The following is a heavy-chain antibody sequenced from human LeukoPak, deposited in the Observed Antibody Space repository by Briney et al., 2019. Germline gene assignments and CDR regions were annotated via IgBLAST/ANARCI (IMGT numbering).Heavy chain of an antibody. Sequence: SXTLSLTCTVSGGSISSYYWSWIRQPAGKGLEWIGRIYTSGSTNYNPSLKSRVTISVDTSKNQFSLKLSSVTAADTAVYYCARGTSYDSSGYYDPFDYWGQGTLVTVSS. CDR1: GGSISSYY. V-gene: IGHV4-4*07. CDR2: IYTSGST. D-gene: IGHD3-22*01. CDR3: ARGTSYDSSGYYDPFDY. J-gene: IGHJ4*02.